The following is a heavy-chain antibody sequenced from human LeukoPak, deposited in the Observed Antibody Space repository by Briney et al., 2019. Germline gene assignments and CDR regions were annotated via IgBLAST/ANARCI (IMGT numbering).Heavy chain of an antibody. V-gene: IGHV3-30*18. D-gene: IGHD2-15*01. Sequence: GGSLSLSCPASGFTFGSYGMHWVRQAAGRGLEWVAVISYDGSNKYYADSVKGRFTISRDNSKNALYMQMNSLRAEDTAVYYCAKDGYCSGGSCFYFDYWGQGTLVTVSS. CDR2: ISYDGSNK. J-gene: IGHJ4*02. CDR3: AKDGYCSGGSCFYFDY. CDR1: GFTFGSYG.